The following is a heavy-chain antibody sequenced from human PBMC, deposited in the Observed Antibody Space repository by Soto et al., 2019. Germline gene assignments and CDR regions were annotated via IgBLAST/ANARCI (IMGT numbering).Heavy chain of an antibody. D-gene: IGHD3-3*01. V-gene: IGHV5-51*01. J-gene: IGHJ6*03. CDR2: IYPGDSDT. CDR1: GYSFTSYW. CDR3: ARLGRPYYDFWSGYRDNYMDV. Sequence: RESLKISCKGSGYSFTSYWIGWVRQMPGKGLEWMGIIYPGDSDTRYSPPFQGQVTISADKSISTAYLQWSSLKASDTAMYYWARLGRPYYDFWSGYRDNYMDVWGKGTTVTVS.